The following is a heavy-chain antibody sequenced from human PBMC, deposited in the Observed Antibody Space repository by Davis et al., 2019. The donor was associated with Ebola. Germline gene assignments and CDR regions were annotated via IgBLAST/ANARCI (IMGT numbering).Heavy chain of an antibody. J-gene: IGHJ4*02. CDR3: ARSDCNHIGCKLLDG. CDR2: ISYDGSNK. Sequence: GESLKISCAASGFTFSSYGMHWVRQAPGKGLEWVAVISYDGSNKYYADSVKGRFTISRDNSKNTLYLQMNSLRAEDTALYLCARSDCNHIGCKLLDGWGQGTPVTVSP. V-gene: IGHV3-30*03. CDR1: GFTFSSYG. D-gene: IGHD2-21*01.